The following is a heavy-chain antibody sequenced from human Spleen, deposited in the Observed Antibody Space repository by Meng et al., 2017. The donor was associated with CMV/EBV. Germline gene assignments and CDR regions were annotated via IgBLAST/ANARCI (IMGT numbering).Heavy chain of an antibody. V-gene: IGHV3-30*02. Sequence: GESLKISCAASGFTFSSYGMHWVRQAPGKGLEWVAFIRYDGSNKYYADFVKGRFIISRDNSKNTLYLQMNSLRAEDTAVYYCAKDQGSIAAAGTDYWGQGTLVTVSS. CDR3: AKDQGSIAAAGTDY. CDR2: IRYDGSNK. D-gene: IGHD6-13*01. CDR1: GFTFSSYG. J-gene: IGHJ4*02.